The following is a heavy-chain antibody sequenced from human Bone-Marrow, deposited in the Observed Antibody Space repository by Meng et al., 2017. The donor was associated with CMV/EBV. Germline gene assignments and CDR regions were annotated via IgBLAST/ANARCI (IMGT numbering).Heavy chain of an antibody. Sequence: SETLSLTCAVYGGSFSGYYWSWIRQPPGKGLEWIGYIYYSGSTNYNPSLKSRVTISVDTSKNQFSLKLSSVTAADTAVYYCARGSTSVTMIVVVITAASLAYDSWGQGTLVTVSS. CDR3: ARGSTSVTMIVVVITAASLAYDS. J-gene: IGHJ4*02. CDR2: IYYSGST. D-gene: IGHD3-22*01. V-gene: IGHV4-59*01. CDR1: GGSFSGYY.